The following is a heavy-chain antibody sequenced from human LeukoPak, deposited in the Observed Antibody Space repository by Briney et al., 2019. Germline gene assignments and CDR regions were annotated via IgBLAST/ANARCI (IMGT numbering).Heavy chain of an antibody. CDR1: GYTFTSYY. J-gene: IGHJ3*02. V-gene: IGHV1-46*01. CDR2: INPSSGST. CDR3: ARQTSESYSHDAFEI. Sequence: ASVKVSCKASGYTFTSYYMHWVRQAPGQRLEWMGIINPSSGSTSYAQKFRGRVTMTRDMSTSTVYMELSSLRSEDTAVYYCARQTSESYSHDAFEIWGQRTKVTVSS. D-gene: IGHD1-26*01.